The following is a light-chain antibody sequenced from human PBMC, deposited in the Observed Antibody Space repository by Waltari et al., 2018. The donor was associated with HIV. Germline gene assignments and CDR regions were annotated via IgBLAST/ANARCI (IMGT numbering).Light chain of an antibody. J-gene: IGKJ1*01. Sequence: DIVMTQSPLSLPVTPGEPASISXRSSXSLLHSNGYNYLDWYLQKPGQSPQLLIYLGSNRASXXPXRXSGSGSXTDFTLKXRRVEAEDVGVYYCMQALXSPLTFGQGTXVEXK. CDR2: LGS. CDR1: XSLLHSNGYNY. V-gene: IGKV2-28*01. CDR3: MQALXSPLT.